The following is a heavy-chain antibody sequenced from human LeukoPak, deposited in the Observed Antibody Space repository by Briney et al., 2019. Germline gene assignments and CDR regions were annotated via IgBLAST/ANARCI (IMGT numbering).Heavy chain of an antibody. V-gene: IGHV3-23*01. J-gene: IGHJ4*02. CDR3: AKGQELDDGVFDS. CDR1: GFTFSSIA. CDR2: IRSNGDTT. Sequence: QTGGSLRLSCAASGFTFSSIAMTWVRQAPGKGLEWVSSIRSNGDTTYNADSVKGRFTISRDNSKNTLYLQMNSLRVEDTAIYYCAKGQELDDGVFDSWGQGTLVTVSS. D-gene: IGHD1-1*01.